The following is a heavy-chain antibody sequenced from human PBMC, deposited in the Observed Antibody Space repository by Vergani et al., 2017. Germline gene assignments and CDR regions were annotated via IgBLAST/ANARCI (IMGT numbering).Heavy chain of an antibody. D-gene: IGHD2-2*01. Sequence: EVQLLESGGGLVQPGGSLRLSCAASGFTFSSYAMSWVRQAPGKGLAWVSTISGSGGSTYYAYSVKGRFTISRDNSKNTLYLQMNSLRAEDTAVYFCAKRPAAGIDSWDQGTLVTVSS. CDR2: ISGSGGST. J-gene: IGHJ4*02. CDR1: GFTFSSYA. V-gene: IGHV3-23*01. CDR3: AKRPAAGIDS.